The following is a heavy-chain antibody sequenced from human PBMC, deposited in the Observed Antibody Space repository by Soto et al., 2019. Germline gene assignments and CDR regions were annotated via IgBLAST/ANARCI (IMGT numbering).Heavy chain of an antibody. CDR2: IYYSGST. Sequence: QVQLQESGPGLVKPSQTLSLTCTVSGGSISSGGYYWSWIRQHPGKGLEWIGYIYYSGSTYYNPSLKSRVTISVDTSKNQFYLKLSSVTAADTAVYYCASSELESSSWYEDYYYYGMEVWGQGTTVTVSS. J-gene: IGHJ6*02. CDR3: ASSELESSSWYEDYYYYGMEV. D-gene: IGHD6-13*01. CDR1: GGSISSGGYY. V-gene: IGHV4-31*03.